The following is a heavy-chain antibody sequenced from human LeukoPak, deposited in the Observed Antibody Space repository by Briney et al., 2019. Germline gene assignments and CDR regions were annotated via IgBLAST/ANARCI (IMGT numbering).Heavy chain of an antibody. J-gene: IGHJ4*02. D-gene: IGHD1-26*01. CDR3: ARDLGYSGSYFDY. CDR1: GGSFSGYY. CDR2: INHSGST. V-gene: IGHV4-34*01. Sequence: PSETLSLTCAVYGGSFSGYYWSWIRQPPGKGLEWIGEINHSGSTNYNPSLKSRVTISVDTSKNQFSLKLSSVTAADTAVYYCARDLGYSGSYFDYWGQGTLVTVSS.